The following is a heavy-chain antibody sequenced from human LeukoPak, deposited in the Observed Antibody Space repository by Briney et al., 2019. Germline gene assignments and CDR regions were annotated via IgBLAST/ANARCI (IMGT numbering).Heavy chain of an antibody. Sequence: GGSLRLSCAASGFTFSRYAMSGVRQAPRKGLEWVSAISGSGGSTYYADSVKGRFTISRDNSKNTLYLQMNSLRAEDTAVYYCAKESVADPLFDYWGQGTLVTVSS. V-gene: IGHV3-23*01. J-gene: IGHJ4*02. CDR2: ISGSGGST. CDR1: GFTFSRYA. CDR3: AKESVADPLFDY. D-gene: IGHD6-19*01.